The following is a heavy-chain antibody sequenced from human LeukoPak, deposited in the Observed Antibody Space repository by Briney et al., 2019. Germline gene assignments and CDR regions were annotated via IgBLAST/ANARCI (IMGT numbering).Heavy chain of an antibody. CDR1: GGSISSGDYY. CDR3: ATSPPGDAFDI. Sequence: SQTLSLTCTVSGGSISSGDYYWSWIRQPPGKGLEWIGYIYYSGSTYYNPSLKSRVTISVDTSKNQFSLKLSSATAADTAVYYCATSPPGDAFDIWGQGTMVTVSS. CDR2: IYYSGST. J-gene: IGHJ3*02. V-gene: IGHV4-30-4*01.